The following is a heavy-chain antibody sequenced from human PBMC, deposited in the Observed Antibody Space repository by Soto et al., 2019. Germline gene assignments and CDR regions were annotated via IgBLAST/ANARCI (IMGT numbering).Heavy chain of an antibody. Sequence: QVQLVESGGGVVQPGRSLRLSCAASGFTFSSYAMHWVRQAPGKGLGWVVVISYDGSNKYYADSVKGRFTISRDNSENTLYLQTTSLIAGDTSSYYCARPITCRSVRCYHPGGKGTL. CDR3: ARPITCRSVRCYHP. V-gene: IGHV3-30-3*01. CDR2: ISYDGSNK. CDR1: GFTFSSYA. D-gene: IGHD2-15*01. J-gene: IGHJ4*01.